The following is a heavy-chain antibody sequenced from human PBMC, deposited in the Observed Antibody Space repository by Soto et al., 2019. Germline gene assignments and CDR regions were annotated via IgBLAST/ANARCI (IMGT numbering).Heavy chain of an antibody. Sequence: PGGSLRLSCAASGFTFSSYSMNWVRQAPGKGLEWVPSISSSSSYIYYADSVKGRFTISRDNAKNSLYLQMNSLRAEDTAVYYCARGPVGYDSSGSRWFDPWGQGTLVTVSS. CDR3: ARGPVGYDSSGSRWFDP. D-gene: IGHD3-22*01. CDR1: GFTFSSYS. CDR2: ISSSSSYI. V-gene: IGHV3-21*01. J-gene: IGHJ5*02.